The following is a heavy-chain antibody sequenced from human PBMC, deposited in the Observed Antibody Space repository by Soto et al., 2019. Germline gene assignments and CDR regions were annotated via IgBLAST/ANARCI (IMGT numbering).Heavy chain of an antibody. CDR2: VSVSGGTT. CDR1: GFMFNNYA. CDR3: AKGLYYYDSSGYRLFDY. V-gene: IGHV3-23*01. Sequence: GGSLRLSCAASGFMFNNYAMSWLRQAPGKWLEWVSTVSVSGGTTYYADSLKGRFTISRDNSKKTVYLQMNRLRADDTAIYYCAKGLYYYDSSGYRLFDYWGQGXLVTVSS. J-gene: IGHJ4*02. D-gene: IGHD3-22*01.